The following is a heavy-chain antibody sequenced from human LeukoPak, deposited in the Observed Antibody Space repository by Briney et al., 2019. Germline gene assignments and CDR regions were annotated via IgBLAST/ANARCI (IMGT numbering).Heavy chain of an antibody. D-gene: IGHD3-22*01. J-gene: IGHJ3*02. CDR3: ARHDYYDSSGYYLTYDAFDI. CDR1: GFTFSSYW. V-gene: IGHV3-7*01. CDR2: IKQDGSEK. Sequence: GGSLRLSCAASGFTFSSYWMSWVRQAPGKGLEWVANIKQDGSEKYYVDSVKGRFTISRDNAKNSLYLQMNSLRAEDTAVYYCARHDYYDSSGYYLTYDAFDIWGQGTMVTDSS.